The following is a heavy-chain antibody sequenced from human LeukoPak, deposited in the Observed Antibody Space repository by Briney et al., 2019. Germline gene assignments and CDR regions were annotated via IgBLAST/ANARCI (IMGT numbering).Heavy chain of an antibody. CDR2: TSYDGSNK. J-gene: IGHJ4*02. V-gene: IGHV3-30*04. CDR3: AKGDTAMVNLFDY. CDR1: GFTFSSYG. D-gene: IGHD5-18*01. Sequence: GRSLRLSCAASGFTFSSYGMHWVRQAPGKGLEWVALTSYDGSNKDYADSVKGRFTISRDNSKNTLYLQMNSLRAEDTAVYYCAKGDTAMVNLFDYWGQGTLVTVSS.